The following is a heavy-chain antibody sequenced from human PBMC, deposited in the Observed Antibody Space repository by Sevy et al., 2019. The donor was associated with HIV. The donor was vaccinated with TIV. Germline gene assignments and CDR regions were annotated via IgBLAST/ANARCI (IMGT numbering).Heavy chain of an antibody. Sequence: SETLSLTCTVSGGSISSSSYYWGWIRQPPGKGLEWIGSIYYGGSTYYNPSLKSRVTISVDTSKNQFSLKLSSVTAADTAVYYCARQPYYYESSGYTYYFDYWGQGTLVTVSS. D-gene: IGHD3-22*01. CDR1: GGSISSSSYY. V-gene: IGHV4-39*01. J-gene: IGHJ4*02. CDR3: ARQPYYYESSGYTYYFDY. CDR2: IYYGGST.